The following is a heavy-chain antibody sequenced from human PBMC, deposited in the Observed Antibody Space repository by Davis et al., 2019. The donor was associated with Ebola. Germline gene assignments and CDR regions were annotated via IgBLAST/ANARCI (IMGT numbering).Heavy chain of an antibody. Sequence: GESLKISCAVSGFTFSDYYMDWVRQAPGKGLEWVARSRNKARSYTTEYAASVKGRFSISRDDSKRLLYLEMNSLNTEDTAVYYCARVKRTDGWWTADYWGQGTLVAVSS. CDR2: SRNKARSYTT. J-gene: IGHJ4*02. D-gene: IGHD5-24*01. CDR3: ARVKRTDGWWTADY. V-gene: IGHV3-72*01. CDR1: GFTFSDYY.